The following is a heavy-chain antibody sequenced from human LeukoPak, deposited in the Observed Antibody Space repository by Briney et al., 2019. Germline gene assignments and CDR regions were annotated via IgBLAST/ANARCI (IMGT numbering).Heavy chain of an antibody. V-gene: IGHV3-30*18. J-gene: IGHJ4*02. CDR2: ISYDGSNK. CDR1: GFTFSSYG. D-gene: IGHD6-13*01. Sequence: GGSLRLSCAASGFTFSSYGMHWVRRAPGKGLEWVAVISYDGSNKYYGDSVKGRFTISRDNSKNTLYLQMNSLRAEDTAVYYCAKDRSSTWSWDYWGQGTLVTVSS. CDR3: AKDRSSTWSWDY.